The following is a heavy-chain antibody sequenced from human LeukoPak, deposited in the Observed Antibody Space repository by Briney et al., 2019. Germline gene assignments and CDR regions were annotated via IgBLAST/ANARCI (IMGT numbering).Heavy chain of an antibody. J-gene: IGHJ5*02. CDR1: EYTFSTYY. CDR3: ARGHGSGSTNWFDP. D-gene: IGHD3-10*01. CDR2: INPSGSST. V-gene: IGHV1-46*01. Sequence: ASVKVSCKASEYTFSTYYIHWVRQAPGQGLEWMGIINPSGSSTNYAQKFQGRVTMTRDMSTSTVYMELSSLRSEDTAVYFCARGHGSGSTNWFDPWGQGTLVTVSS.